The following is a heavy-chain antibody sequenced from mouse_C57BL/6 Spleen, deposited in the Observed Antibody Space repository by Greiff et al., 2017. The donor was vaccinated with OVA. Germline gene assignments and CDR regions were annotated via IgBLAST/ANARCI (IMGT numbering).Heavy chain of an antibody. CDR1: GYAFSSYW. CDR2: LYPGDGDT. CDR3: ARESASVYGNYFDY. D-gene: IGHD1-1*01. J-gene: IGHJ2*01. V-gene: IGHV1-80*01. Sequence: QVQLKESGAELVKPGASVKISCKASGYAFSSYWMNWVKQRPGKGLEWIGQLYPGDGDTNYNGKFKGKATLTADKSSSTAYMQLSSLTSEDSAVYFCARESASVYGNYFDYWGQGTTLTVSS.